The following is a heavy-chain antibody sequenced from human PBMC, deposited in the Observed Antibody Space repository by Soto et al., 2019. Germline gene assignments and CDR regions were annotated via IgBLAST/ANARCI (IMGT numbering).Heavy chain of an antibody. Sequence: PGGSPRLSCAASGFTLDDYVMHWVRQAPGKGLEWVSGISWDSNSMGYADSVQGRFTISRDNAKNSLYLQMNSPTAEDTALCYCVKDAVGGWSASGAFHIWGQGTQVTVSS. CDR2: ISWDSNSM. D-gene: IGHD6-19*01. CDR3: VKDAVGGWSASGAFHI. V-gene: IGHV3-9*01. CDR1: GFTLDDYV. J-gene: IGHJ3*02.